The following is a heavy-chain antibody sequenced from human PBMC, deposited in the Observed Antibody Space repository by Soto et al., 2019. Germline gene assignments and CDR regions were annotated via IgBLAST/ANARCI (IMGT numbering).Heavy chain of an antibody. CDR2: SSGGGGPT. J-gene: IGHJ1*01. V-gene: IGHV3-23*01. CDR1: GFSISSSA. D-gene: IGHD3-3*01. Sequence: EVQLLESGGGLVQPGGSLRLSCAVSGFSISSSAFSWVRQTPGKGLEWVSASSGGGGPTHYADSVRGRFTISRDNSKNTLYLQMNSLRAEDTAIYYCAKNDWSVYPLGGFWRRGALVSVSS. CDR3: AKNDWSVYPLGGF.